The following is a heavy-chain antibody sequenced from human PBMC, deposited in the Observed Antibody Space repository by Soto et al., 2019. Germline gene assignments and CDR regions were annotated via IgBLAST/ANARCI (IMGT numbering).Heavy chain of an antibody. CDR3: ARRRGFPYYYGMDV. V-gene: IGHV4-30-2*01. Sequence: QLQLQESGSGLVKPSQTLSLTCAVSGGSISSSGYSWSWIRQPPGKGLEWIGYIYHSGSTYYNPSLKSRVTISVDRSKNQFSLKLSSVTAADTAVYYCARRRGFPYYYGMDVWGQGTTVTVSS. D-gene: IGHD5-12*01. CDR2: IYHSGST. J-gene: IGHJ6*02. CDR1: GGSISSSGYS.